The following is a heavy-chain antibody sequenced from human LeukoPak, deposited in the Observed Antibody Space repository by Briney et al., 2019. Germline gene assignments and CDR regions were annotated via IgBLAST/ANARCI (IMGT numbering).Heavy chain of an antibody. CDR2: IYYSGST. V-gene: IGHV4-39*07. CDR1: GGSISSSSYY. D-gene: IGHD6-13*01. Sequence: PSETLSLTCTVSGGSISSSSYYWGWIRQPPGKGLEWIGSIYYSGSTYYNPSLKSRVTISVDTSKNQFSLKLSSVTAADTAVYYCARTAAGTYWGQGTLVTVSS. CDR3: ARTAAGTY. J-gene: IGHJ4*02.